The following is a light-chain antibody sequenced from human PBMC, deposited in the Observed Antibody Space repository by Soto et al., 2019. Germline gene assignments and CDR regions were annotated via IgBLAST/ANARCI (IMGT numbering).Light chain of an antibody. CDR1: QNVNKW. J-gene: IGKJ4*01. CDR2: DAS. CDR3: QQIYSAPLT. Sequence: DIQMTQSPSTLSASVGDRVTITCRASQNVNKWLAWFQQKPGKVPKLLIFDASTLQTGVPSRFSGSGSETEFTLSISSLQPEDFATYFCQQIYSAPLTFGGGTKVDIK. V-gene: IGKV1-5*01.